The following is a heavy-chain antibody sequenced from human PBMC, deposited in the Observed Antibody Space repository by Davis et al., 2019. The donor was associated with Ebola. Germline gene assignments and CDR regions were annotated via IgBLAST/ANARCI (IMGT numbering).Heavy chain of an antibody. V-gene: IGHV4-59*01. J-gene: IGHJ4*02. CDR1: GVSITSYY. CDR3: ARLVALYDNSGYAYLDY. Sequence: SETLSLTCTVSGVSITSYYWTWVRQPPGKRLEWIGYSHYSGSTNYNPSLTSRVTISTATSRSQFSLTLSSVTAADTAVYYCARLVALYDNSGYAYLDYWGQGILVTVSS. CDR2: SHYSGST. D-gene: IGHD3-22*01.